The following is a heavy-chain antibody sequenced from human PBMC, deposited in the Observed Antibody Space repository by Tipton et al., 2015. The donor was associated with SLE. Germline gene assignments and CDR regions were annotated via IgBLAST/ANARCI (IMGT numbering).Heavy chain of an antibody. CDR2: ISYDGSKQ. D-gene: IGHD5-12*01. Sequence: SLRLSCAASGFTFSIYAMHWVRQAPGKGLEWVAVISYDGSKQYYSDSVKGRFTISRDNSKNTMYLQMNSLRVEDAAVYYCARDPRYSGYEGGFDYWGQGTLVNVSS. CDR1: GFTFSIYA. CDR3: ARDPRYSGYEGGFDY. J-gene: IGHJ4*02. V-gene: IGHV3-30*04.